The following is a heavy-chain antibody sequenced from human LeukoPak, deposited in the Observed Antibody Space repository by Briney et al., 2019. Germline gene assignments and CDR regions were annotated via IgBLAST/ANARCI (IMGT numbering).Heavy chain of an antibody. CDR1: GFTVSSNY. Sequence: GGSLRLSCAASGFTVSSNYMSWVRQAPGKGLEWASVIYSGGSTYYADSVKGRFTISRDNSKNTLYLQMNSLRAEDTAVYYCASAQLHAEYFQHWGQGTLVTVSS. CDR2: IYSGGST. V-gene: IGHV3-53*01. CDR3: ASAQLHAEYFQH. D-gene: IGHD6-13*01. J-gene: IGHJ1*01.